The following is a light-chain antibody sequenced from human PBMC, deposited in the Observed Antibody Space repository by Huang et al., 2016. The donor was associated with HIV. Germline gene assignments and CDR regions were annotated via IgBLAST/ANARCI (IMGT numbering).Light chain of an antibody. CDR1: QSFNSGY. V-gene: IGKV3-20*01. Sequence: EIVLTQSPGTLSLSPGERATLSCRASQSFNSGYVAWYQQKPGQAPRRLIYGASSMATVIPGMFRCSGSETYFTLTISRLQPEDFAVYFCQQYGSSPGTFGQGTKVEMK. CDR2: GAS. J-gene: IGKJ1*01. CDR3: QQYGSSPGT.